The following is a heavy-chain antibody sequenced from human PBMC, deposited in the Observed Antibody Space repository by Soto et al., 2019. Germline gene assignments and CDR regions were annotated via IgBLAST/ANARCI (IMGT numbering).Heavy chain of an antibody. V-gene: IGHV1-18*01. CDR2: ISAYNGNT. CDR1: GYTFTSYG. D-gene: IGHD2-2*01. CDR3: ARVGNHSIPGGVDY. J-gene: IGHJ4*02. Sequence: QVQLVQSGAEVKKPGASVKVSCKASGYTFTSYGISWVRQAPGQGFEWMGWISAYNGNTNYAQKLQGRVTMTTDSPTITAYMELRSLRSDDTAVYYCARVGNHSIPGGVDYWGQGTLVTVSS.